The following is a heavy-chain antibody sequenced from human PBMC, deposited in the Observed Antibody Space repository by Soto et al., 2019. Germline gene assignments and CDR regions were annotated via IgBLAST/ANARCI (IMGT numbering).Heavy chain of an antibody. CDR1: GGTFSSYA. CDR2: IIPIFGTA. J-gene: IGHJ6*02. Sequence: QVQLVQSGAEVKKPGSSVKVSCKGSGGTFSSYAISWVRQAPGQGLEWMGGIIPIFGTANYAQKFQGRVTITANESTSTAYMELSSLRSEDTAVYYCARSSIVGATRNGGYYYYGMDVWGQGTTVTVSS. CDR3: ARSSIVGATRNGGYYYYGMDV. D-gene: IGHD1-26*01. V-gene: IGHV1-69*01.